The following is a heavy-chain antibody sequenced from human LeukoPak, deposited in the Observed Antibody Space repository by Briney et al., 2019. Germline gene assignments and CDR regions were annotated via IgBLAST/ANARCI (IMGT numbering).Heavy chain of an antibody. CDR1: GGSLRRDI. J-gene: IGHJ4*02. V-gene: IGHV4-59*08. CDR3: SRHGGSWSCDY. D-gene: IGHD6-13*01. CDR2: LGHSGSP. Sequence: PSETLSPTCTLSGGSLRRDIWRSGRRPPGKGLEWIGYLGHSGSPYYNPSFKSRLTTSVDTSKNQFSLELRSVIAGDTGVYYCSRHGGSWSCDYWGEGTLVTVCS.